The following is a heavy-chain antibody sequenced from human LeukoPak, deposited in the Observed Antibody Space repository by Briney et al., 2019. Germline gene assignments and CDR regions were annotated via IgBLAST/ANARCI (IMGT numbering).Heavy chain of an antibody. D-gene: IGHD4-17*01. CDR1: GFTFNNYA. CDR3: AREPNGDYIGAFDF. Sequence: GGSLRLSCAASGFTFNNYAMMWVRQAQGQGLEWVSAITGGGRTYYADSVKGRFTISRDNSKNTLYLQMNSLRAEDTALYFCAREPNGDYIGAFDFLGQGTAVTVSS. CDR2: ITGGGRT. V-gene: IGHV3-23*01. J-gene: IGHJ3*01.